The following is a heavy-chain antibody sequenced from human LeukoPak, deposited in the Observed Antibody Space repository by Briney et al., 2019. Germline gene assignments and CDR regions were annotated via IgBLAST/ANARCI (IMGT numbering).Heavy chain of an antibody. CDR3: AKGGSYYTSSWFDP. CDR2: ISGVSGST. V-gene: IGHV3-23*01. Sequence: PGGSLRLSCAASAFTFSTYPMSWVRQAPGKGLEWVSAISGVSGSTFYADSVKGRFTISRDNSKNTLYLEMNSLRAEDTAVYYCAKGGSYYTSSWFDPWGQGTLVTVSS. D-gene: IGHD3-10*01. CDR1: AFTFSTYP. J-gene: IGHJ5*02.